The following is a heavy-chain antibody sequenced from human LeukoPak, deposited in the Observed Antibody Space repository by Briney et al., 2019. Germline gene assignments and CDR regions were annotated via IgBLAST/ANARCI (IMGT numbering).Heavy chain of an antibody. D-gene: IGHD5-12*01. CDR1: GFDFSGYW. V-gene: IGHV3-7*01. CDR3: VRGGRATFDA. CDR2: MNHEGSET. Sequence: GGSLGLSCAVSGFDFSGYWMTWVRQAPGKGLDGVATMNHEGSETYYLHSVKGRFTISRDNAENSLYLLMNGLRAEDMALYYCVRGGRATFDAWGQGTLVTVSS. J-gene: IGHJ4*02.